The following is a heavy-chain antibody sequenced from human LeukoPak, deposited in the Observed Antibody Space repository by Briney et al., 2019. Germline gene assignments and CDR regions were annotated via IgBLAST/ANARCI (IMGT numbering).Heavy chain of an antibody. CDR2: INHSGST. D-gene: IGHD1-26*01. CDR1: GGSFSGYY. V-gene: IGHV4-34*01. CDR3: ARAGEGGATSHLDI. Sequence: PSETLSLTCAVYGGSFSGYYWSWIRQPPGKGLEWIGEINHSGSTNYNPSLKSRVTISVDTSKNQFSLKLSSVTAADTAVYYCARAGEGGATSHLDIWGQGTMVTVSS. J-gene: IGHJ3*02.